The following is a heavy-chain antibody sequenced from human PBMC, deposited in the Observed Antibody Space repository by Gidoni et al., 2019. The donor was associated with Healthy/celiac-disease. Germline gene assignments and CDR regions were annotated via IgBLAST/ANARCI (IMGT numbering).Heavy chain of an antibody. V-gene: IGHV5-51*01. CDR3: ARRYDYDGAFDI. CDR1: GYSFTSYW. J-gene: IGHJ3*02. CDR2: IYPGDSDT. D-gene: IGHD3-16*01. Sequence: EVPLVQSGVEVKKRGASMKLSCKGSGYSFTSYWIGWVRQMPGKGLEWMGSIYPGDSDTSYSPSFQGQVTISADKSISTAYRQGSSRKASDTAMYYCARRYDYDGAFDIWGQGTMVTVSS.